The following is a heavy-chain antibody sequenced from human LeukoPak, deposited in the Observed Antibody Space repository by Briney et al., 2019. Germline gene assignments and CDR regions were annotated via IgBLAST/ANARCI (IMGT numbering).Heavy chain of an antibody. CDR1: GASISSDDCY. Sequence: SETLSLTCTVSGASISSDDCYWSWIRQPPGKGLDYIGYTYYSGSTYYNPSLKSRVTISLDTSKNQFSLKLSSVTAADTAVYYCARDQSGGRSWATIDPWGQRTLVTVSS. CDR2: TYYSGST. V-gene: IGHV4-30-4*01. J-gene: IGHJ5*02. D-gene: IGHD3-10*01. CDR3: ARDQSGGRSWATIDP.